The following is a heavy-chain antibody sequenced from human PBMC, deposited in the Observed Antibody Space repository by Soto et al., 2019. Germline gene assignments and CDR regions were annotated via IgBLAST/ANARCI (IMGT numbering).Heavy chain of an antibody. CDR1: GGTFSSYA. J-gene: IGHJ5*02. V-gene: IGHV1-69*13. D-gene: IGHD3-10*01. CDR3: ARVRFGGNWFDP. Sequence: SVKVSCKASGGTFSSYAISWVRQAPGQGLEWMGGIIPIFGTANYAQEFQGRVTITADESTSTAYMELSSLRSEDTAVYYCARVRFGGNWFDPWGQGTLVTVSS. CDR2: IIPIFGTA.